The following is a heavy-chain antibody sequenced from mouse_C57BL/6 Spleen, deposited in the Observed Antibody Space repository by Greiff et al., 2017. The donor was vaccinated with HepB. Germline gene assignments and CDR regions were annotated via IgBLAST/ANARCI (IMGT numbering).Heavy chain of an antibody. V-gene: IGHV1-18*01. CDR2: INPNNGGT. J-gene: IGHJ3*01. Sequence: EVMLVESGPELVKPGASVKIPCKASGYTFTDYNMDWVKQSHGKSLEWIGDINPNNGGTIYNQKFKGKATLTVDKSSSTAYMELRSLTSEDTAVYYCARRYYYGSSYWFAYWGQGTLVTVSA. D-gene: IGHD1-1*01. CDR1: GYTFTDYN. CDR3: ARRYYYGSSYWFAY.